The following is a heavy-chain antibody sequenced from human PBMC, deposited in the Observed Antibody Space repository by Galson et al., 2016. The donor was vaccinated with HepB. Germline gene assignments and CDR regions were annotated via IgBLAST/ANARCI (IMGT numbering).Heavy chain of an antibody. D-gene: IGHD3-22*01. J-gene: IGHJ4*02. Sequence: SLRLSCAASGFSFSSYGMQWVRQAPAKGLEWVALIWYDGSDKYYADSVKGRFTISRDNSKNTVYLQMNSLRADDTAVYYCAKDSVSSGYFLGAFDYWGQGGLVTVSA. CDR2: IWYDGSDK. CDR1: GFSFSSYG. CDR3: AKDSVSSGYFLGAFDY. V-gene: IGHV3-33*06.